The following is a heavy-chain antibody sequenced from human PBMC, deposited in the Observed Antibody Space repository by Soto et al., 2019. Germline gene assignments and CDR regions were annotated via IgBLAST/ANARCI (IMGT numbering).Heavy chain of an antibody. Sequence: PSETLSLTCAVSGGSISSGGYSWSWIRQPPGKGLEWIGYIYHSGSTYYNPSLKSRVTISEDRSKNQFSLKLSSVTAADTAVYYGARVQDYWGQGTLINVSS. J-gene: IGHJ4*02. V-gene: IGHV4-30-2*01. D-gene: IGHD1-1*01. CDR1: GGSISSGGYS. CDR2: IYHSGST. CDR3: ARVQDY.